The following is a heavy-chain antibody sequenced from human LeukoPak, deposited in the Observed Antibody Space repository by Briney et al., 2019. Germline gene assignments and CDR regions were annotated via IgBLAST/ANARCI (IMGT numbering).Heavy chain of an antibody. Sequence: SETLSLTCAVYGGSFSGYYWSWIRQPPGKGLEWIGEINHSGSTNYNPSLKSRVTISVDTSKNQSSLKLSSVTAADTAVYYCARGGGTGRPPYYFDYWGQGTLVTVSS. J-gene: IGHJ4*02. CDR2: INHSGST. CDR1: GGSFSGYY. CDR3: ARGGGTGRPPYYFDY. D-gene: IGHD3/OR15-3a*01. V-gene: IGHV4-34*01.